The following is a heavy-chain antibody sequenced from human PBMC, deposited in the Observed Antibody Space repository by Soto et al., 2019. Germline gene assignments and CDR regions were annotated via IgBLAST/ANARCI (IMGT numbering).Heavy chain of an antibody. CDR1: GFTFSSYS. V-gene: IGHV3-48*02. CDR2: ISSSGSTI. Sequence: GGSLRLSCAVSGFTFSSYSMNWVRQAPGKGLEWVSDISSSGSTIYYADSVKGRFTISRDNAENSLYLQMNSLRDEDTAVYYCALYPDYADYSVAEYFQHWGQGTLVTFSS. CDR3: ALYPDYADYSVAEYFQH. J-gene: IGHJ1*01. D-gene: IGHD4-17*01.